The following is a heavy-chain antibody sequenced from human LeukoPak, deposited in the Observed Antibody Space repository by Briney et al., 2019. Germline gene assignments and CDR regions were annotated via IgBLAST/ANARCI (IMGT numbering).Heavy chain of an antibody. D-gene: IGHD4-23*01. CDR2: ISGSGGST. CDR1: GFTVSSNY. CDR3: ARGQDTVITSRDAFDI. Sequence: GGSLRLSCAASGFTVSSNYMSWVRQAPGKGLEWVSAISGSGGSTYYADSVKGRFTISRDNAKNSLYLQMNSLRAEDTAVYYCARGQDTVITSRDAFDIWGQGTMVTVSS. J-gene: IGHJ3*02. V-gene: IGHV3-23*01.